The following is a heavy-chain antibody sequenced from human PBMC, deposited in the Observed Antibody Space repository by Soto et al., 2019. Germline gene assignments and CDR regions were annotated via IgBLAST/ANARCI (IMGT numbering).Heavy chain of an antibody. V-gene: IGHV2-5*02. D-gene: IGHD6-13*01. Sequence: QITLRESGPTLVKPTQTLTLTCTFSGFSLSTSGVGVGWIRQPPGKALECLALIYWDDDKRYNPSLKDRLTITKDTPKNQVVLTMTNMDPGDTAKYYCAHRLPYSGNWEGGWSAPWGQGPLVPASS. CDR3: AHRLPYSGNWEGGWSAP. J-gene: IGHJ5*02. CDR2: IYWDDDK. CDR1: GFSLSTSGVG.